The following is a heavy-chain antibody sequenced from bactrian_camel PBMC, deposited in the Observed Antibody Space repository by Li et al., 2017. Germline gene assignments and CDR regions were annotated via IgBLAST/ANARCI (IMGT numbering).Heavy chain of an antibody. V-gene: IGHV3S9*01. CDR1: GLPYFQST. CDR3: AAATSPTCIEARRVTY. J-gene: IGHJ4*01. D-gene: IGHD2*01. CDR2: MSSSGRR. Sequence: HVQLVESGGGSVQSGGSLRLSCVASGLPYFQSTMGWDRQVPGKEREGVADMSSSGRRTYHASVKGRFTISRENANNTAFLQINNLKPEDTATYYCAAATSPTCIEARRVTYWGQGTQVTVS.